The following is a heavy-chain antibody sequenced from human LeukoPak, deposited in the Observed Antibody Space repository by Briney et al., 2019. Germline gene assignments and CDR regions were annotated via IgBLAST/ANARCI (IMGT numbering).Heavy chain of an antibody. V-gene: IGHV1-69*13. CDR1: GYTFTGYY. J-gene: IGHJ4*02. D-gene: IGHD3-22*01. Sequence: ASVKVSCKASGYTFTGYYMHWVRQAPGQGLEWMGGIIPIFATANYAQKFQGRVTITADESTSTAYMELSSLRSEDTAVYYCARGPITTRSHFDYWGQGTLVTVSS. CDR3: ARGPITTRSHFDY. CDR2: IIPIFATA.